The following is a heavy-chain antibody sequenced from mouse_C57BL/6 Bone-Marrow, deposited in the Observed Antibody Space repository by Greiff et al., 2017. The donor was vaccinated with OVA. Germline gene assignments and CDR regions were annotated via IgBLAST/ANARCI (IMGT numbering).Heavy chain of an antibody. CDR1: GYTFTDYY. CDR2: INPYNGGT. D-gene: IGHD1-1*01. V-gene: IGHV1-19*01. Sequence: VQLQQSGPVLVKPGASVKMSCKASGYTFTDYYMNWVKQSHGKSLEWIGVINPYNGGTSYNQKFKGKATLTVDKSSSTAYMELNSLTSEDSAVYYCARAPRYYGFAYWGQGTLVTVSA. J-gene: IGHJ3*01. CDR3: ARAPRYYGFAY.